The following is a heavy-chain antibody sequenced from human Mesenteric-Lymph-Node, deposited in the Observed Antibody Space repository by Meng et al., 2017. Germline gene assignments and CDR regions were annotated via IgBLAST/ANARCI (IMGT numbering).Heavy chain of an antibody. Sequence: QVQLVQSGAEVKKPGSSVKVSCKASGGKFTSFVFNWVRQAPGQGLEWMGGIIPILGTTNYAEKFRGRLTISADTSARTAYMELTSLNSDDTAVYYCARLDLGLAHWGQETLVTVSS. CDR3: ARLDLGLAH. J-gene: IGHJ4*02. V-gene: IGHV1-69*10. CDR2: IIPILGTT. CDR1: GGKFTSFV. D-gene: IGHD3-16*01.